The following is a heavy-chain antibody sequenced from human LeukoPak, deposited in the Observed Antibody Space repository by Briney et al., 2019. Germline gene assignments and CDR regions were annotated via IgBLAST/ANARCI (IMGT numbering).Heavy chain of an antibody. CDR2: IYYSGST. Sequence: PSETLSLTCTVSGGSISSYYWSWIRQPPGKGLECIGYIYYSGSTNYNPSLKSRVTISVDTSKNQFSLKLSSVTAADTAVYYCARDGSYSNYEFDPWGQGTLVTVSS. D-gene: IGHD4-11*01. CDR3: ARDGSYSNYEFDP. V-gene: IGHV4-59*01. J-gene: IGHJ5*02. CDR1: GGSISSYY.